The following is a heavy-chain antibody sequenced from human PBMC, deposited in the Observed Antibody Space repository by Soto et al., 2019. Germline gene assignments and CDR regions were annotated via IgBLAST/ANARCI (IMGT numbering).Heavy chain of an antibody. Sequence: PGGSLRLSCAASGFTFSSYGMHWVRQAPGKGLEWVAVIWYDGSNKYYADSVKGRFTISRDNSKNTLYLQMNSLRAEDTAVYCCARDSHGNHAFDIWGQGTMVTVSS. V-gene: IGHV3-33*01. CDR1: GFTFSSYG. J-gene: IGHJ3*02. CDR2: IWYDGSNK. D-gene: IGHD1-1*01. CDR3: ARDSHGNHAFDI.